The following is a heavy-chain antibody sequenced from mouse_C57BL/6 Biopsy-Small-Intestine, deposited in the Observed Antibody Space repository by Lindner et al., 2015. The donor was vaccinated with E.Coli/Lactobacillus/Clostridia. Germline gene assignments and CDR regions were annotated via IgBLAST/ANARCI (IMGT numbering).Heavy chain of an antibody. Sequence: VQLQESGAELARPGASVKMSCKPSGYTFISYTMYWVKQRPGQGLEWIGYINPSSGYSKYNQNFKGKATLTADKSSSTAYMQLSSLTSEDSAVYYCATGPYYFDYWGQGTTLTVSS. CDR2: INPSSGYS. CDR1: GYTFISYT. D-gene: IGHD4-1*01. CDR3: ATGPYYFDY. V-gene: IGHV1-4*01. J-gene: IGHJ2*01.